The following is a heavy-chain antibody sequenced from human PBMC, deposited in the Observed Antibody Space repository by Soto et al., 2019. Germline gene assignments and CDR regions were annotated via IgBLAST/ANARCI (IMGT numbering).Heavy chain of an antibody. CDR1: GFTFSSYA. Sequence: GSLRLSCSVFGFTFSSYAMHWVRQAPGKGLQYVSSISSSGVSTYYADSVKGRFTISRDNSKNTLYLQMSSLRVEDTAVYYCVKDRYVDYWGQGTLVTVS. CDR2: ISSSGVST. V-gene: IGHV3-64D*06. J-gene: IGHJ4*02. CDR3: VKDRYVDY.